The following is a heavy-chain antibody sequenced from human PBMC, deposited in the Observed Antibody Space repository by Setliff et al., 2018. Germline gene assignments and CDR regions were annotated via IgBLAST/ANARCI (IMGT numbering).Heavy chain of an antibody. Sequence: SETLSLTCTVSGGSISSYYWSWIRQPPGKGLEWIGYIYYSGSTNYNPSLKSRVTMTRDTSINTAYMELSSLRTEDTAVYYCAREGVDTRSSTDYRYYMDVWGKGTTVTVSS. CDR3: AREGVDTRSSTDYRYYMDV. CDR1: GGSISSYY. V-gene: IGHV4-59*01. J-gene: IGHJ6*03. CDR2: IYYSGST. D-gene: IGHD5-18*01.